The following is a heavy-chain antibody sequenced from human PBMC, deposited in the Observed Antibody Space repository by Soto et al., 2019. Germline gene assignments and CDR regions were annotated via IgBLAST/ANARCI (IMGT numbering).Heavy chain of an antibody. V-gene: IGHV3-30*18. CDR3: AKDHHRDYANYLEV. Sequence: QAQLVESGGGVVQPGRSLRLSCEASGFTLSNYAMHWVRQAPGKGLQWVAVISYDGRDTHYADPVKGRFTISRDNSNSTVWLQMSSLRSDETAVYYCAKDHHRDYANYLEVWGQGTLVAVSS. J-gene: IGHJ4*02. CDR2: ISYDGRDT. D-gene: IGHD4-17*01. CDR1: GFTLSNYA.